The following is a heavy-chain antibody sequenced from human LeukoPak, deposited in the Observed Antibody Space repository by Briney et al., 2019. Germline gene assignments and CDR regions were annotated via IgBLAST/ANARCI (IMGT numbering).Heavy chain of an antibody. Sequence: PSETLSLTCAVYGGSFSGYYWSWIRQPPGKGLEWIGEINHSGSTNYNPSLKSRVTISVDTSKNQFSLKLSSVTAADTAVYYCARGRGLYRHQPLDYWGQGTLVTVSS. V-gene: IGHV4-34*01. CDR2: INHSGST. CDR1: GGSFSGYY. D-gene: IGHD2-8*01. CDR3: ARGRGLYRHQPLDY. J-gene: IGHJ4*02.